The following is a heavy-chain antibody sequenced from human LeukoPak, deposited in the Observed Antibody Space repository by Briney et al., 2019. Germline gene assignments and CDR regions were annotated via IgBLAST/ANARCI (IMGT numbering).Heavy chain of an antibody. CDR1: GGSISSYY. CDR3: ASALRPPQDYFDY. CDR2: IYYSGST. Sequence: SETLSLTCTVSGGSISSYYWSWIRQPPGKGLEWIGYIYYSGSTNYNPSLKSRVTISVDTSKNQFSLKLSSVTAADTAVYYCASALRPPQDYFDYWGRGTLVTVSS. D-gene: IGHD3-10*01. J-gene: IGHJ4*02. V-gene: IGHV4-59*01.